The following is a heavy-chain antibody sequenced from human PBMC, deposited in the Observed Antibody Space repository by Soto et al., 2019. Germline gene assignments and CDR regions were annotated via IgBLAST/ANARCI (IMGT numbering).Heavy chain of an antibody. CDR1: GYSFTRYW. CDR3: ARHGTEGVAAAGILDY. CDR2: IYPGDSDT. V-gene: IGHV5-51*01. D-gene: IGHD6-13*01. J-gene: IGHJ4*02. Sequence: EVQLVQSGVEVKKPGESLKISCKGSGYSFTRYWIGWVRQMPGKGPEWMGIIYPGDSDTRYSPSFQGQVTISADKSIXNAYLQWSSLKASDTAIYYCARHGTEGVAAAGILDYWGQGTLVTVSS.